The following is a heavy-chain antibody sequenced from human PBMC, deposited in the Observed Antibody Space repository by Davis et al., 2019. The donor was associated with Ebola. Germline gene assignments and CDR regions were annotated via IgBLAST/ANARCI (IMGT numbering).Heavy chain of an antibody. CDR2: IWYDGSNK. D-gene: IGHD5-12*01. Sequence: GESLKISCAASGFTFSSYGMHWVRQAPGKGLEWVAVIWYDGSNKYYADSVKGRFTISRDNSKNTLYLQMNSLRAEDTAVYYCARDPGNIVAVYYYYGMDVWGQGTTVTVS. CDR3: ARDPGNIVAVYYYYGMDV. CDR1: GFTFSSYG. J-gene: IGHJ6*02. V-gene: IGHV3-33*01.